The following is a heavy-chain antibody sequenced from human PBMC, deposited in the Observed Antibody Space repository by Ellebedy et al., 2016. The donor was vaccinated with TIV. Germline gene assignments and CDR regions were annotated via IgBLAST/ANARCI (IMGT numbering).Heavy chain of an antibody. Sequence: MPSETLSLTCTVSGGSISSYYWSWIRQPPGQGLEWIGYVYHTGSTNYNPSLRSRVTLAVDTPKNEFSLKLSSVTTADTAIYYCARDGVEDYSDYWGQGLLVTVSS. V-gene: IGHV4-59*01. CDR1: GGSISSYY. CDR2: VYHTGST. J-gene: IGHJ4*02. D-gene: IGHD3-10*01. CDR3: ARDGVEDYSDY.